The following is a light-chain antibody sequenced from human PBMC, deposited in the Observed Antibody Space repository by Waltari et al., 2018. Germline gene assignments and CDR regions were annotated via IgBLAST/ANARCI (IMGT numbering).Light chain of an antibody. CDR1: RSNICAHAF. CDR3: CSYAGESRVV. Sequence: QSALTQPASVSGSPGPSITISCPGTRSNICAHAFFSWFQQHPGHPPKLIISEANKRPSGVSYRFSGSKSGNTASLTISGLQTEDEADYYCCSYAGESRVVFGGGTKLTVL. CDR2: EAN. V-gene: IGLV2-23*01. J-gene: IGLJ2*01.